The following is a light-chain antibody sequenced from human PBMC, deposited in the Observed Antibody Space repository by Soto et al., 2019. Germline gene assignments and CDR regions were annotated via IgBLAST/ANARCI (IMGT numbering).Light chain of an antibody. Sequence: DIQMTQSPSTLSGSVGDRVTITCRAGQTISSWLAWYQQKPGKAPKLLIYKASSLESGVPSRFSGSGSGTEFTLTISSLQPDDFATYYCQQYNSYWTFGQGTKVDI. V-gene: IGKV1-5*03. CDR2: KAS. CDR1: QTISSW. CDR3: QQYNSYWT. J-gene: IGKJ1*01.